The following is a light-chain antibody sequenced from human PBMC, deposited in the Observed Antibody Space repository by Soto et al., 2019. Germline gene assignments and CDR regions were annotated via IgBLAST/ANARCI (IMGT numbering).Light chain of an antibody. CDR2: DAS. Sequence: PGERATLSCRTSLSVSSYLAWYQQKPGQAPRLLIYDASNRATGIPARFTGSGSGTDFTLTISRLEPEDFAVYYCQQNDSSPSWTFGQGTKVDIK. V-gene: IGKV3-11*01. CDR3: QQNDSSPSWT. CDR1: LSVSSY. J-gene: IGKJ1*01.